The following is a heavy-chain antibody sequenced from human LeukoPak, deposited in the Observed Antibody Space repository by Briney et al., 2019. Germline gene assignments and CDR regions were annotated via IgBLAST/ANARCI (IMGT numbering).Heavy chain of an antibody. CDR3: ARGGNTAMVSGDY. CDR1: GLTFSSYS. V-gene: IGHV3-21*01. Sequence: PGGSLRLSCAASGLTFSSYSMNWVRQAPGKGLEWVSSISSSSSYIYYADSVKGRFTISRDNAKNSLYLQMNSLRAEDTAVYYCARGGNTAMVSGDYWGQGTLVTVSS. J-gene: IGHJ4*02. D-gene: IGHD5-18*01. CDR2: ISSSSSYI.